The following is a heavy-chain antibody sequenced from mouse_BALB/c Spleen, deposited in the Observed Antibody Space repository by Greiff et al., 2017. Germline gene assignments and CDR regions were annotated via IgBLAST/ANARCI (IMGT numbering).Heavy chain of an antibody. CDR3: ARRDYDVAWFAY. D-gene: IGHD2-4*01. CDR1: GFTFSSYA. Sequence: EVKLEESGGGLVKPGGSLKLSCAASGFTFSSYAMSWVRQSPEKRLEWVAEISSGGSYTYYPDTVTGRFTISRDNAKNTLYLEMSSLRSEDTAMYYCARRDYDVAWFAYWGQGTLVTVSA. J-gene: IGHJ3*01. V-gene: IGHV5-9-4*01. CDR2: ISSGGSYT.